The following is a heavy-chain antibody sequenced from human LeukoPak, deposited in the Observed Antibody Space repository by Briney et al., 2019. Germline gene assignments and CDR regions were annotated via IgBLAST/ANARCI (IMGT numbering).Heavy chain of an antibody. V-gene: IGHV4-34*01. CDR2: INHGGST. Sequence: SETLSLTCAVYGGSFSGYYWSWIRQPPGKGLEWIGEINHGGSTNYNPSLKSRVTISVDTSKNQFSLKLSSVTAADTAVYYCARESWFGFDPWGQGTLVTVSS. CDR1: GGSFSGYY. CDR3: ARESWFGFDP. J-gene: IGHJ5*02. D-gene: IGHD3-10*01.